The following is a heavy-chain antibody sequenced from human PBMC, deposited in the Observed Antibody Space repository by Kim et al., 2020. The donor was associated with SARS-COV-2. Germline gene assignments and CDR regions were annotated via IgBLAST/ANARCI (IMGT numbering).Heavy chain of an antibody. D-gene: IGHD3-10*01. CDR2: IYYSGDT. Sequence: SETLSLTCTVSGGSISSSSYYWGWIRQPPKKGLEWIGSIYYSGDTYYNPSLKSRVTLSVDTSKKQFSLNLSSVTAADTAVYFCATRDRRSGYFDYWGQGTLVTVSS. CDR3: ATRDRRSGYFDY. CDR1: GGSISSSSYY. J-gene: IGHJ4*02. V-gene: IGHV4-39*01.